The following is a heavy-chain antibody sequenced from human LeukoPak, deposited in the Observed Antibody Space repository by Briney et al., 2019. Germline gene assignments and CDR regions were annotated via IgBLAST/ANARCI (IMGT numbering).Heavy chain of an antibody. V-gene: IGHV3-33*01. D-gene: IGHD2-21*02. CDR3: ARSCGGDCWPSHYYYYGMDV. CDR1: GFTFSSYG. J-gene: IGHJ6*04. CDR2: IWYDGSNK. Sequence: PGGSLRLSCAASGFTFSSYGMHWVRQAPGKGLEWVAVIWYDGSNKYYADSVKGRFTISRDNSKNTLYLQINSLRAEDTAVYYCARSCGGDCWPSHYYYYGMDVWGKGTTVTVSS.